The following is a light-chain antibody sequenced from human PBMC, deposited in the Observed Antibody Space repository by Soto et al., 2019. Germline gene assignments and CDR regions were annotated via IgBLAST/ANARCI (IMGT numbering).Light chain of an antibody. J-gene: IGKJ4*01. CDR2: DAS. CDR3: QQRSIWPLS. CDR1: QSVGTY. V-gene: IGKV3-11*01. Sequence: EIVLTQSPATLSLSPGERTTLSCRASQSVGTYLAWYQQKPGQAPRLLIYDASNRANGIPARFSGSGSGTDFTLSISGLEPEDFAVYYCQQRSIWPLSFGGGTKVEIK.